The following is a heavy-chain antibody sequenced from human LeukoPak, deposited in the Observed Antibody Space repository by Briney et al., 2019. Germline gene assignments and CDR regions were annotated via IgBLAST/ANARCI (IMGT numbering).Heavy chain of an antibody. CDR3: ARGLPPDDY. CDR2: MNANSGNS. J-gene: IGHJ4*02. V-gene: IGHV1-8*01. CDR1: VYTFTSYD. Sequence: ASEKVSCKCSVYTFTSYDINWVRHAPGQGLEWMEWMNANSGNSGYAQKFQGRVTMTRNTSIRTAYMELARLRSEDTAVYYCARGLPPDDYWGQGTLVTVSS.